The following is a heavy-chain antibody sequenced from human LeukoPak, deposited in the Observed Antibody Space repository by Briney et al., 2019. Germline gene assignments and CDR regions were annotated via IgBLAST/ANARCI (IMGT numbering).Heavy chain of an antibody. Sequence: GRSPRLSCAASGFIFRHYGMLWVRQAPGKGLESAAVIRYDGSDAYYADSVKGRFTISRDNSQNTLHLQLNSLRAEDTAMYYCAKSTDYSNHPIDSWGQGTLVTVSS. CDR2: IRYDGSDA. CDR1: GFIFRHYG. D-gene: IGHD4-11*01. CDR3: AKSTDYSNHPIDS. V-gene: IGHV3-30*18. J-gene: IGHJ4*02.